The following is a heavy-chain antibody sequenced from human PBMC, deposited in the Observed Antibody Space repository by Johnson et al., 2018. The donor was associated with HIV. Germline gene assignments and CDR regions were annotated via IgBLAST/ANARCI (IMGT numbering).Heavy chain of an antibody. J-gene: IGHJ3*02. Sequence: EVQLVESGGGLVQPGGSLRLSCAASGFTFSSYWMSWVRQAPGKGLEWVANIKQGGSEKYFVDSLKGRFIISRDNAKNSLYLQMDSLRAEDTAVYYCARVRWQIQSVDVFDIWGQGTMVTVSS. V-gene: IGHV3-7*02. CDR1: GFTFSSYW. D-gene: IGHD5-24*01. CDR2: IKQGGSEK. CDR3: ARVRWQIQSVDVFDI.